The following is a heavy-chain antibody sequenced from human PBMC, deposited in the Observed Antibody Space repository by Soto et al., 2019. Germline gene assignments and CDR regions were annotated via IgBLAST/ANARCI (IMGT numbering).Heavy chain of an antibody. CDR3: ARDYDSSGYPRYYFDY. CDR2: IWYDGSNK. D-gene: IGHD3-22*01. V-gene: IGHV3-33*01. CDR1: GFTFNTYG. J-gene: IGHJ4*02. Sequence: QVQLVESGGGVVQPGRSLRLSCAASGFTFNTYGMHWVRQPPGKGLEWVAIIWYDGSNKYYAYSVKGRFTISRDNSKNTLYLQMNSLRAEDTAVYYCARDYDSSGYPRYYFDYWGQGTLVTVSS.